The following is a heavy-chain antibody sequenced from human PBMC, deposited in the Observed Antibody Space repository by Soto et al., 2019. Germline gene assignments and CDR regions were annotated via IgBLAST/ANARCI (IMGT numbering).Heavy chain of an antibody. Sequence: ASVKVSCKASGYTFTDYYMHWVRQAPGQGLEWMGWINPNSGGTNYAQKFQGRVTMTRDTSISTAYMELSRLRSDDTAVYYCARGNGAARGPRWFDPWGQGTLVTVSS. CDR3: ARGNGAARGPRWFDP. V-gene: IGHV1-2*02. CDR2: INPNSGGT. D-gene: IGHD6-6*01. CDR1: GYTFTDYY. J-gene: IGHJ5*02.